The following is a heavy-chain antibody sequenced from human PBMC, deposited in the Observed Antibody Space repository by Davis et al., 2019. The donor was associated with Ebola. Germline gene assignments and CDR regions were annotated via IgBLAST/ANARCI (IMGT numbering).Heavy chain of an antibody. CDR1: GGSISSSSYY. D-gene: IGHD6-13*01. CDR2: IYYSGST. Sequence: PSETLSLTRTVSGGSISSSSYYWGWIRQPPGKGLEWIGSIYYSGSTYYNPSLKSRVTISVDTSKNQFSLKLSSVTAADTAVYYCARVFAQAQGIAAAWADAFDIWGQGTMVTVSS. CDR3: ARVFAQAQGIAAAWADAFDI. J-gene: IGHJ3*02. V-gene: IGHV4-39*07.